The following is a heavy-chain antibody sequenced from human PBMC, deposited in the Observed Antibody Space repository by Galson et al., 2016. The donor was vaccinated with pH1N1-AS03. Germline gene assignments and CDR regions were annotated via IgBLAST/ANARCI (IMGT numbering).Heavy chain of an antibody. CDR1: GFNLNKHP. CDR2: TKEDGSDE. J-gene: IGHJ6*02. V-gene: IGHV3-7*01. Sequence: SLRLSCAASGFNLNKHPMGWVRQAPGKGLEWVASTKEDGSDEKYVDSVKGRFTMSRDNARDSLYLQMNSLRADDTAVYYCARSQYPGTPRGGLDVWGQGTTVTVSS. CDR3: ARSQYPGTPRGGLDV. D-gene: IGHD2-15*01.